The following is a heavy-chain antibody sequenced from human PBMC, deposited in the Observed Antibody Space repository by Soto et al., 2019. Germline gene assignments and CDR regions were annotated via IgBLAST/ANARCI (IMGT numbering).Heavy chain of an antibody. D-gene: IGHD2-2*01. Sequence: ASVKVSCKASGYTFTSYAMHWVRQAPGQRLEWMGWINAGNGNTKYSQKFQGRVTITRDTSASTAYMELSSLRSEDTAVYYCARDHDDCSSTSCQLYGEYFQHWGQGTLVTVSS. V-gene: IGHV1-3*01. CDR1: GYTFTSYA. J-gene: IGHJ1*01. CDR3: ARDHDDCSSTSCQLYGEYFQH. CDR2: INAGNGNT.